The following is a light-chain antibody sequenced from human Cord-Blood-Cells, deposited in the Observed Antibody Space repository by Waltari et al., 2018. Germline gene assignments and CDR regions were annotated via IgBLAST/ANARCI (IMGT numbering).Light chain of an antibody. J-gene: IGLJ3*02. Sequence: SYVLTQPPSVSVAPGKTARITCGGNNIGNNSVHWYQQKPGQAPGLVIYYDSDRPSGIPERFSGSNSGNTATLTISRVEAGDEADYYCQVWDSSSDHRVFGGGTKLTVL. V-gene: IGLV3-21*04. CDR3: QVWDSSSDHRV. CDR2: YDS. CDR1: NIGNNS.